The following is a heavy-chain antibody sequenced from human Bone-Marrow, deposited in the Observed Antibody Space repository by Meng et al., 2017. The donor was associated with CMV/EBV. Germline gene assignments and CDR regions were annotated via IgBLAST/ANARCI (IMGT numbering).Heavy chain of an antibody. CDR2: MNPNSGNT. Sequence: ASVKVSCKASGYTFTSYDINWVRQATGQGLEWMGWMNPNSGNTAYAPKFQGRLTMTRNTSINTAYMDLSSLRSEDTAVYYCAKDDYRNYHGMDVWGQGTTVTVSS. D-gene: IGHD4-11*01. CDR1: GYTFTSYD. J-gene: IGHJ6*02. V-gene: IGHV1-8*01. CDR3: AKDDYRNYHGMDV.